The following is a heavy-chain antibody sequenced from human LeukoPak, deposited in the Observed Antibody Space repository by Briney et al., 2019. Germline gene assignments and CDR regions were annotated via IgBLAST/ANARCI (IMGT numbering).Heavy chain of an antibody. D-gene: IGHD6-6*01. CDR2: ISRDSNYI. CDR1: GFAFSTYT. Sequence: PGGSLRLSCATSGFAFSTYTMNWVRQAPGLGLEWVSSISRDSNYIYYADSLKGRFTISRDNAKNSLYLQMNSLRVEDTAMYYCVRLPSSQIEARGNCWGQGTLVTVSS. V-gene: IGHV3-21*01. CDR3: VRLPSSQIEARGNC. J-gene: IGHJ4*02.